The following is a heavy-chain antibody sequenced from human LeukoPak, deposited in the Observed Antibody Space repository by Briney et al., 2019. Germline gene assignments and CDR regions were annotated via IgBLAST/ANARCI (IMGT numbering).Heavy chain of an antibody. J-gene: IGHJ3*02. D-gene: IGHD3-16*02. CDR3: ARVDYDYVWGSYRYWDDAFDI. Sequence: PGGSLRLSCAASGFTFSSYSMNWVRQAPGKGLEWVSSISSSSSYIYYADSVKGRFTISRDNAKNSLYLQMNSLRAEDTAVYYCARVDYDYVWGSYRYWDDAFDIWGQGTMVTVSS. V-gene: IGHV3-21*01. CDR2: ISSSSSYI. CDR1: GFTFSSYS.